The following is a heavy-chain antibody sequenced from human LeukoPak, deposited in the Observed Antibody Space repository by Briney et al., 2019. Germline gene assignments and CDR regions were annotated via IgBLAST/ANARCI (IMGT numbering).Heavy chain of an antibody. CDR3: ASLVVAADYFDY. CDR1: GGSISSSGYY. D-gene: IGHD2-15*01. CDR2: IYYSGST. J-gene: IGHJ4*02. V-gene: IGHV4-39*07. Sequence: PSETLSLTCTVSGGSISSSGYYWGWIRQPPGKGLEWIGSIYYSGSTSYNPSLKSRVTISVDTSKNQFSLKLSSVTAADTAVYYCASLVVAADYFDYWGQGTLVTVSS.